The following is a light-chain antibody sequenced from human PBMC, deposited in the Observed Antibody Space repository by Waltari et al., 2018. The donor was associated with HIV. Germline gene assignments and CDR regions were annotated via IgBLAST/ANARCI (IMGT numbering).Light chain of an antibody. CDR1: SLRSYY. J-gene: IGLJ1*01. V-gene: IGLV3-19*01. Sequence: SSELTQDPAVSVALGQTVRITCQGDSLRSYYASWYQQKPGQAPVLVIYGKTNRPSGIPDRFSGSSSGNTASLTITGAQAEDEADYYCNCRDSSGLYVFGTGTKVTVL. CDR3: NCRDSSGLYV. CDR2: GKT.